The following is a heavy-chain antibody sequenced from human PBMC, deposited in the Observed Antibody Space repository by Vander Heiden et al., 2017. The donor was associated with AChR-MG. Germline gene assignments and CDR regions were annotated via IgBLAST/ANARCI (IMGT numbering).Heavy chain of an antibody. J-gene: IGHJ6*03. CDR3: ARDRGGTVLTSGYYYYMDV. CDR1: GGSIRSGGSY. D-gene: IGHD2-15*01. CDR2: IYYSGST. Sequence: QVQLQESGPGLVKPSQTLSLTCTVSGGSIRSGGSYGSWIRQHPGKGLEWIGYIYYSGSTYYNPSLKSRVTISVDTSKNQFSLKLSSVTAADTAVYYCARDRGGTVLTSGYYYYMDVWGKGTTVTVSS. V-gene: IGHV4-31*03.